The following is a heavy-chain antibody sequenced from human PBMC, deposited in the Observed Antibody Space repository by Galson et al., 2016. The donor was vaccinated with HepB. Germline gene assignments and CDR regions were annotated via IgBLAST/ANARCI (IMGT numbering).Heavy chain of an antibody. CDR2: LSNSGGST. V-gene: IGHV3-23*01. CDR1: DGPISSSK. CDR3: AKGGYFDWFDY. D-gene: IGHD3-9*01. Sequence: GTLSLTCAVSDGPISSSKWWSWVRQAPGKGLEWVSSLSNSGGSTYYADSVKGRFTISRDNSKNTLYLQMNSLRAEDTAVYYCAKGGYFDWFDYWGQGTLATVSS. J-gene: IGHJ4*02.